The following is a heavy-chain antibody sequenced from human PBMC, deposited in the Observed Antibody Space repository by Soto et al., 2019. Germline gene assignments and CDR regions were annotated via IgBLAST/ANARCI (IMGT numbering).Heavy chain of an antibody. CDR3: ARGYREGITIFGVETDTYYYGMDV. D-gene: IGHD3-3*01. CDR2: IYYSGST. CDR1: GGSISSGGYY. J-gene: IGHJ6*02. Sequence: QVQLQESGPGLVKPSQTLSLTCTVSGGSISSGGYYWSWIRQHPGKGLEWIGYIYYSGSTYYNPSLKSRVTLSVDTSKNQFSLKLSSVTAADTAVYYCARGYREGITIFGVETDTYYYGMDVWGQGTTVTVSS. V-gene: IGHV4-31*03.